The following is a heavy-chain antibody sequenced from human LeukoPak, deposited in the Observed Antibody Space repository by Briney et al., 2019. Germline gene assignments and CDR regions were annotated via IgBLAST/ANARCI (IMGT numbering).Heavy chain of an antibody. CDR2: INHSGST. CDR3: ARRQGWLS. D-gene: IGHD3-22*01. Sequence: PSETLSLTCAVYGGSFSGYYWSWIRQPPGKGLEWIGEINHSGSTNYNPPLKSRVTISVDTSKNQFSLTLSSVTAADTAVYYCARRQGWLSWGQGTMVTVSS. V-gene: IGHV4-34*01. J-gene: IGHJ3*01. CDR1: GGSFSGYY.